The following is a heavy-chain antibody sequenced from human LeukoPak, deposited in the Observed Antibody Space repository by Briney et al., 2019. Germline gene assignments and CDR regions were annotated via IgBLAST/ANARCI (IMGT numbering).Heavy chain of an antibody. CDR1: GYTFTNYD. J-gene: IGHJ6*02. CDR3: AREDDYYDSSGQHYYGMDV. D-gene: IGHD3-22*01. CDR2: MNPNSGNT. V-gene: IGHV1-8*01. Sequence: ASVKVSCKASGYTFTNYDINWVRQATGQGLEWMGWMNPNSGNTGYAQKFQGRVTMTRNTSISTAYMELSSLRSEDTAVYYCAREDDYYDSSGQHYYGMDVWGQGTTVTVSS.